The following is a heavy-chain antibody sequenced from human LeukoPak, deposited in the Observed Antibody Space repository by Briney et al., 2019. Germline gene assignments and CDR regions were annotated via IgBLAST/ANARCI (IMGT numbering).Heavy chain of an antibody. D-gene: IGHD6-13*01. CDR2: MNPNSGNT. CDR3: ARGRAAAGSKGYYFDY. J-gene: IGHJ4*02. V-gene: IGHV1-8*03. Sequence: GASVKVSCKASGYTFTSYDINWVRQAIGQGLEWMGWMNPNSGNTGYAQKFQGRVTITRNTSISTAYMELSSLRSEDTAVYYCARGRAAAGSKGYYFDYWGQGTLVTVSS. CDR1: GYTFTSYD.